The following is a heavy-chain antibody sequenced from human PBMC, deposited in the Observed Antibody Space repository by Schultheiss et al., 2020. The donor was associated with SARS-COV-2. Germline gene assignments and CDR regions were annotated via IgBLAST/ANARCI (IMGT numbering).Heavy chain of an antibody. CDR3: ASLRGYDILTGYQGSDY. Sequence: GESLKISCAASGFTFSSYWMSWVRQAPGKGLEWVANIKQDGSEKYYVDSAKGRFTISRDNAKNSLYLQMNSLRAEDTAVYYCASLRGYDILTGYQGSDYWGQGTLVTVSS. CDR2: IKQDGSEK. CDR1: GFTFSSYW. V-gene: IGHV3-7*01. J-gene: IGHJ4*02. D-gene: IGHD3-9*01.